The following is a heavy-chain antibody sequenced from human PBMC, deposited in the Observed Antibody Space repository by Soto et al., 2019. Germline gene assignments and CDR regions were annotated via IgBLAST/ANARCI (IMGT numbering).Heavy chain of an antibody. CDR2: IYYSGST. D-gene: IGHD6-13*01. Sequence: SETLSLTCTVSGGSISSYYWSWIRQPPGKGLEWIGYIYYSGSTNYNPSLKSRVTISVDTSKNQFSLKLSSVTAADTAVYYCAREMAAAGTWGWFDPWGQGTLVTVSS. J-gene: IGHJ5*02. CDR1: GGSISSYY. V-gene: IGHV4-59*01. CDR3: AREMAAAGTWGWFDP.